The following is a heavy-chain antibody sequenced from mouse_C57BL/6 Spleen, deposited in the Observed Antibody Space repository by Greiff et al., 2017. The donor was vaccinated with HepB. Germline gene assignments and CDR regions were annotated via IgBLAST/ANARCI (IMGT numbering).Heavy chain of an antibody. CDR2: IDPSDSYT. Sequence: VQLQQSGAELVMPGASVKLSCKASGYTFTSYWMHWVKQRPGQGLEWIGEIDPSDSYTNYNQKFKGKSTLTVDKSSSTAYMQLSSLTSEDSAVYYCARGNYGKNFDYWGQGTTLTVSS. V-gene: IGHV1-69*01. CDR1: GYTFTSYW. J-gene: IGHJ2*01. D-gene: IGHD1-1*01. CDR3: ARGNYGKNFDY.